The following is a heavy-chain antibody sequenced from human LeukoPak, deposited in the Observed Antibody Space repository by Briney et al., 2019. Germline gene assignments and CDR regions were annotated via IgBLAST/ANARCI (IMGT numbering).Heavy chain of an antibody. D-gene: IGHD4-17*01. Sequence: GASVKVSCKASGGTFSSYAISWVRQAPGQGLEWMGRIIPIFGTANYAQKFQGRVTITTDESTSTAYMELSSLRSEDTAVYYCARDRLHYGDELYFDYWGQGTLVTVSS. V-gene: IGHV1-69*05. CDR3: ARDRLHYGDELYFDY. CDR1: GGTFSSYA. CDR2: IIPIFGTA. J-gene: IGHJ4*02.